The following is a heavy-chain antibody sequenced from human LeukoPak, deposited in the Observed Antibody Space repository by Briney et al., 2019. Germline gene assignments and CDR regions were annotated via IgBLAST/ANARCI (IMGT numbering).Heavy chain of an antibody. CDR3: AREPNYYDSSGSSKGYFDY. CDR2: IKQDGSRK. J-gene: IGHJ4*02. CDR1: GFTLSTYW. V-gene: IGHV3-7*01. Sequence: GGSLRLSCAASGFTLSTYWMSWVRQAPGKGLEWVANIKQDGSRKYYVDSVKGRFTISRDNAKNSLYLQMNSLRAEDTAVYYCAREPNYYDSSGSSKGYFDYWGQGTLVTVSS. D-gene: IGHD3-22*01.